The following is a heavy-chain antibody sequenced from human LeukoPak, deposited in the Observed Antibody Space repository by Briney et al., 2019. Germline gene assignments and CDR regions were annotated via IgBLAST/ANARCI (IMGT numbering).Heavy chain of an antibody. CDR2: ISSSGSYV. CDR3: ARALAGATGDY. CDR1: GFTFSEYS. J-gene: IGHJ4*02. D-gene: IGHD6-25*01. V-gene: IGHV3-21*01. Sequence: PGGSLRLSCVASGFTFSEYSMNWVRQAPGKGLEWVSSISSSGSYVYHADSVKGRFTISRDNAKNSLYLQMNSLRAVDTAIYYCARALAGATGDYWGRGTLVTVSS.